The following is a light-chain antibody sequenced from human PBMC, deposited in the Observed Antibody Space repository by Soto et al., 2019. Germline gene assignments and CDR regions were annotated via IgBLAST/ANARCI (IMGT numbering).Light chain of an antibody. CDR3: QQYDKWPPT. CDR1: QSVSTI. CDR2: GAS. V-gene: IGKV3-15*01. Sequence: EIVMTQSPATLSVSPGERTTLSCRASQSVSTILAWYQQKPGQAPRLLIYGASTRATGIPVRFSGSGSGTEFTLSISSLQSEDVAVYYCQQYDKWPPTFGQGTKVDIK. J-gene: IGKJ1*01.